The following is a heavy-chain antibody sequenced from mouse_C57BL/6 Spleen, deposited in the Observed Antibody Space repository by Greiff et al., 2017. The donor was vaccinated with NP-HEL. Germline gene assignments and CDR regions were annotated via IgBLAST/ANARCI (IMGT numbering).Heavy chain of an antibody. V-gene: IGHV3-6*01. CDR3: ARGGSSFPDWYFDV. Sequence: ESGPGLVKPSQSLSLTCSVTGYSITSGYYWNWIRQFPGNKLEWMGYISYDGSNNYNPSLKNRISITRDTSKNQFFLKLNSVTTEDTATYYCARGGSSFPDWYFDVWGTGTTVTVSS. CDR1: GYSITSGYY. J-gene: IGHJ1*03. D-gene: IGHD1-1*01. CDR2: ISYDGSN.